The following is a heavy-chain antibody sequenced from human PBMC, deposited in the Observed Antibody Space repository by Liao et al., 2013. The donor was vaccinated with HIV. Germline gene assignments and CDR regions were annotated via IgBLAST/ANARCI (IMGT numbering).Heavy chain of an antibody. V-gene: IGHV4-59*02. CDR3: ARSYMGGDETFDF. Sequence: QVQLRESGPGLVKPSETLSLTCRVSGGSVSAHYCSWIRQSPGEGLEWIGYIYNRGSTNYNPSLKTRVSMSVDESKNQFSLRLTSVTAADTAIYYCARSYMGGDETFDFWGPGTLVTVSS. CDR1: GGSVSAHY. J-gene: IGHJ4*02. CDR2: IYNRGST. D-gene: IGHD2-21*02.